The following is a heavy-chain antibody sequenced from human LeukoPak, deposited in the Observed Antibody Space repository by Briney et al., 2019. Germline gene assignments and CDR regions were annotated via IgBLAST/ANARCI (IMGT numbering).Heavy chain of an antibody. CDR2: ISSSSSYI. V-gene: IGHV3-21*01. CDR3: ASQTPQYDFWSADGLAFDI. J-gene: IGHJ3*02. CDR1: GFTFSSYR. Sequence: GGSLRLSCAASGFTFSSYRMNWVRQAPGKGLEWVSSISSSSSYIYYADSLKGRFTISRDNAKDSLYLQMNSLGAEDTAVYYCASQTPQYDFWSADGLAFDIWGQGTMVTVSS. D-gene: IGHD3-3*01.